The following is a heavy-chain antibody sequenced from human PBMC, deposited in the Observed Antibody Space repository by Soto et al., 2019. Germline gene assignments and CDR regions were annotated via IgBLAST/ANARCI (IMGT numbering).Heavy chain of an antibody. CDR2: ISDTGEST. J-gene: IGHJ4*02. CDR1: GFTFSNYA. CDR3: AKDKSSSYGDYLGFDY. D-gene: IGHD2-21*02. Sequence: EVQLLESGGDLVQPGGSLRLSCAASGFTFSNYAMTWVRQAPGKGLEWVSGISDTGESTYYAVSVEGRFTISSDNAKNTLYLQMKSLRAEDTAVYYCAKDKSSSYGDYLGFDYWGQGTLATVSS. V-gene: IGHV3-23*01.